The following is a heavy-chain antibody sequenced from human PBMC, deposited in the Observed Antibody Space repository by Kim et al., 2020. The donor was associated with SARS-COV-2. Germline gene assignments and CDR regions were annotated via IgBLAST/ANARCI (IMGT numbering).Heavy chain of an antibody. CDR3: ARDLAAMYSNYYYYYYGMDV. D-gene: IGHD4-4*01. V-gene: IGHV3-30*04. CDR1: GFTFSSYA. CDR2: ISYDGSNK. Sequence: GGSLRLSCAASGFTFSSYAMHWVRQAPGKGLEWVAVISYDGSNKYYVDSVKGRFTISRENSKNTLYLQMNSLRAEDTAVYYCARDLAAMYSNYYYYYYGMDVWGQGTTVTVSS. J-gene: IGHJ6*02.